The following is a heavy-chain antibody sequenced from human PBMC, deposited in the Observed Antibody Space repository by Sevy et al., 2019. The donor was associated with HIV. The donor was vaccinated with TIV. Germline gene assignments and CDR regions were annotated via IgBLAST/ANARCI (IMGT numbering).Heavy chain of an antibody. V-gene: IGHV4-38-2*02. CDR3: ARRGDSSGYIDY. CDR1: GYSIRRGYY. J-gene: IGHJ4*02. CDR2: IYESGST. D-gene: IGHD3-22*01. Sequence: SETLSLTCTVSGYSIRRGYYWGWIRQSPGKGLEWIGSIYESGSTYYNPSLKSRVTISVDTSKNQFSLKLSSVTAADTDVYYCARRGDSSGYIDYWGQGILVTVSS.